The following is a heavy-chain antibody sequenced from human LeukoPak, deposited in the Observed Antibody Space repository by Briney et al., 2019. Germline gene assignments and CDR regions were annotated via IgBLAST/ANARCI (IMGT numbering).Heavy chain of an antibody. CDR1: GFTFSIYW. V-gene: IGHV3-7*05. CDR3: ARGGDYLDF. Sequence: GGSLRLSCAASGFTFSIYWMSWVRQAPGKGLEWVANIKQDGSEKYYVDSVKGRFTISRDNANNSLYLQMNSLGAEDTAVYYCARGGDYLDFWGQGTLVTVSS. J-gene: IGHJ4*02. CDR2: IKQDGSEK.